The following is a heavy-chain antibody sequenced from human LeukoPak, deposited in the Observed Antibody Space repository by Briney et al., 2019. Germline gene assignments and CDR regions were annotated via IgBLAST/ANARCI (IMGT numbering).Heavy chain of an antibody. CDR2: ISSSSSTI. CDR1: GFTFSNYS. CDR3: ARVHVDYDYYYYMDV. Sequence: PGESLRLSCAASGFTFSNYSMNWVRQAPGKGLEWVSYISSSSSTIYYADSVKGRFTISRDNAKNSLYLQMNSLRAEDTAVYYCARVHVDYDYYYYMDVWGKGTTVTVSS. J-gene: IGHJ6*03. V-gene: IGHV3-48*04.